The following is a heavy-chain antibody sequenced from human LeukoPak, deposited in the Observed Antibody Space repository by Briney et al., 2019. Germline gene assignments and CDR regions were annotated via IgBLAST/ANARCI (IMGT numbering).Heavy chain of an antibody. Sequence: SETLSLTCTVSDDPISIYYGSCPRHPPGEALEWSGYIYYSKNTNHTPSLKRRVTISIDTSKNQFFPTLSSVTPADTAVYYCARFYGDYVDYWGEGALVTVSS. CDR3: ARFYGDYVDY. CDR2: IYYSKNT. J-gene: IGHJ4*02. V-gene: IGHV4-59*13. D-gene: IGHD4-17*01. CDR1: DDPISIYY.